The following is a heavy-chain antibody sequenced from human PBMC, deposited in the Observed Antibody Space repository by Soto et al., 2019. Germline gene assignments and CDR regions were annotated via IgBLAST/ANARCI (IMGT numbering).Heavy chain of an antibody. CDR2: ISGSGGST. Sequence: SLRLSCAASGFTFSSYAMSWVRQAPGKGLEWVSAISGSGGSTYYADSVKGRFTISRDNSKNTLYLQMNSLRAEDTAVYYCAKQYSSGLYYFDYWGQGTLVTVSS. V-gene: IGHV3-23*01. CDR1: GFTFSSYA. D-gene: IGHD6-19*01. CDR3: AKQYSSGLYYFDY. J-gene: IGHJ4*02.